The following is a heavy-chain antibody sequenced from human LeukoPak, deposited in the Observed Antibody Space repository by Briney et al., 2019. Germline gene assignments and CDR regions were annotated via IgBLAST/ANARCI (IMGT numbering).Heavy chain of an antibody. J-gene: IGHJ6*04. CDR1: GGSISSYY. Sequence: SETLSLTCTVSGGSISSYYWSWIRQPPGKGLEWIGYIYHSGSTYYNPSLKSRVTISVDRSKNQFSLKLSSVTAADTAVYYCARGESGMDVWGKGTTVTVSS. CDR3: ARGESGMDV. CDR2: IYHSGST. V-gene: IGHV4-59*12. D-gene: IGHD1-26*01.